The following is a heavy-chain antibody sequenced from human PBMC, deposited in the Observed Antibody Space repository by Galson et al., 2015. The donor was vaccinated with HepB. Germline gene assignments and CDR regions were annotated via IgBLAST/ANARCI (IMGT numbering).Heavy chain of an antibody. V-gene: IGHV3-30*18. D-gene: IGHD4-17*01. CDR1: GFTFSSYG. J-gene: IGHJ4*02. CDR3: AKDQGSYGDYPDY. CDR2: ISYDGSNK. Sequence: SLRLSCAASGFTFSSYGMHWVRQAPGKGLEWVAVISYDGSNKYYADPVKGRFTISRDNSKNTLYLQMNSLRAEDTAVYYCAKDQGSYGDYPDYWGQGTLVTVSS.